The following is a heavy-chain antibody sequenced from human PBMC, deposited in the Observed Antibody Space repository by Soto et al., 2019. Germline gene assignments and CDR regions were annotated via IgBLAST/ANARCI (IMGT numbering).Heavy chain of an antibody. CDR1: GFSFKEAW. D-gene: IGHD2-15*01. CDR3: TTGSVEGI. V-gene: IGHV3-15*07. J-gene: IGHJ6*02. CDR2: IKTSAGGGAT. Sequence: EVQLVESAGGLVKPGGSLSLSCVASGFSFKEAWMNWVRQAPGQGLEWVGRIKTSAGGGATNYAAPVQGRFTISRDDSKNTLYLHMNSLRTEDTAIYCCTTGSVEGIWGQGTTVIVSS.